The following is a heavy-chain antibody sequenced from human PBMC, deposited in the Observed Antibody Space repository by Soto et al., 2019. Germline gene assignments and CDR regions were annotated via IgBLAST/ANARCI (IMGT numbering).Heavy chain of an antibody. J-gene: IGHJ5*01. CDR2: IYYSGTT. V-gene: IGHV4-39*07. CDR3: ARVTSYWFDS. Sequence: SETLSLTCTVSGGSISSSSYYWGWIRQPPGKGLEWIGSIYYSGTTYYNPSLKSRVTISVDTSKNQFSLKLRSVTAADTAVYYCARVTSYWFDSWGQGTPVTVSS. CDR1: GGSISSSSYY.